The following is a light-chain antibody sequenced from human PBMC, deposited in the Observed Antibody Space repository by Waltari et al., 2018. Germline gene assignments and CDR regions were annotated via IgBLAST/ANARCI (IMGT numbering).Light chain of an antibody. Sequence: EIVLTQSPATLSLSPGERATLSCRASQSVSSYLAWYQHKPGQAPRLLIYDASNRATGVPARFSGSGSGTDFTLTITSLDPEDFAVYHCQQRRSWPPLTFGGGTKVEIK. CDR1: QSVSSY. J-gene: IGKJ4*01. CDR3: QQRRSWPPLT. V-gene: IGKV3-11*01. CDR2: DAS.